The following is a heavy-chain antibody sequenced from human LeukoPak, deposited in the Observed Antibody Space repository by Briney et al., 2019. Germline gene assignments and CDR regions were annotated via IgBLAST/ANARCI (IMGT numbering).Heavy chain of an antibody. J-gene: IGHJ5*02. V-gene: IGHV3-7*01. CDR3: ARGRSSMSTVITTGKAGFDP. D-gene: IGHD3-16*01. CDR2: IKHDGAEK. CDR1: EFTFSNYW. Sequence: PGGSLRLSCAASEFTFSNYWMNWVRQAPGKGLEGVANIKHDGAEKYYVDSVRGRLTISRDNAQNSLSLQMNSLRAEDTAVYYCARGRSSMSTVITTGKAGFDPWGQGTLVTVSS.